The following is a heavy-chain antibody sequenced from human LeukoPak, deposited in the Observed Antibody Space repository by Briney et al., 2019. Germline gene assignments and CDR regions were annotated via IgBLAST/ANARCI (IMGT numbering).Heavy chain of an antibody. J-gene: IGHJ4*02. CDR2: ISYDGSNK. CDR3: ARGGVSLWFGELSHYYFDY. V-gene: IGHV3-30*04. Sequence: GGSLRLSCAASGFTFSSYAMHWVRQAPGKGLEWVAVISYDGSNKYYADSVKGRFTISRDNSKNTLYLQMNSLRAEDTAVYYCARGGVSLWFGELSHYYFDYWGQGTLVTVSS. D-gene: IGHD3-10*01. CDR1: GFTFSSYA.